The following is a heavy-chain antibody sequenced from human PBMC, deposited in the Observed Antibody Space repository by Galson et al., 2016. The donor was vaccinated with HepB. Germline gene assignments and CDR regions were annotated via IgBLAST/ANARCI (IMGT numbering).Heavy chain of an antibody. D-gene: IGHD3-10*01. V-gene: IGHV3-23*01. CDR1: GFTFTNYA. J-gene: IGHJ3*02. Sequence: SLRLSCAASGFTFTNYAMTWVRQAPGKGLQWVSGISGSINATYYADSVKGRFTISRDDSKNTLYLQMHSLRAEDTALYYCAKLPSRYYGSGAGYGMDIWGQGTLVTVSS. CDR3: AKLPSRYYGSGAGYGMDI. CDR2: ISGSINAT.